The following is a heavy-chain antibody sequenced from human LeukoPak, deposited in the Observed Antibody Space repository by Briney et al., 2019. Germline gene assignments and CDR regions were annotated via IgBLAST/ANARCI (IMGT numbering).Heavy chain of an antibody. D-gene: IGHD5/OR15-5a*01. CDR3: AKERGYSVYDSDY. V-gene: IGHV3-7*01. Sequence: GGSLRLSCAASGFTFSSYWMSWVRQAPGKGLEWVANIKQDGSERNYVDSVKGRFTISRDNAKNSLYLQMNSLRAEDTAVYYCAKERGYSVYDSDYWGQGTLVTVSS. CDR1: GFTFSSYW. CDR2: IKQDGSER. J-gene: IGHJ4*02.